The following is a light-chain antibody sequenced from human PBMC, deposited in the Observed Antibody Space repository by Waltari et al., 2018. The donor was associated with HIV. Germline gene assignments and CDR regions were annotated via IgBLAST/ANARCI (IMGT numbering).Light chain of an antibody. CDR1: NVESKS. J-gene: IGLJ1*01. CDR3: HVWESSSDEYV. V-gene: IGLV3-21*02. CDR2: DDT. Sequence: SYVLTQPASVSVAPGQTANVTCGGDNVESKSVHWYQQRAGKAPILVLYDDTDRPSGIPERFSGSNFGNTATLTISRVEGGDEGDYYCHVWESSSDEYVFGTGTKVTV.